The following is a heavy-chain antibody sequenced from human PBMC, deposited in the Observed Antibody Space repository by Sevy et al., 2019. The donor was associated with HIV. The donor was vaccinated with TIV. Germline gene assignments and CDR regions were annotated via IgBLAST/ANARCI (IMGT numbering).Heavy chain of an antibody. J-gene: IGHJ6*02. D-gene: IGHD2-2*01. Sequence: GGSLRLSCAVSGFTFRSYWMSWVRQAPGKGLEWVAHIKVDGSEKYHVDSVKGRVTSSRDNAKNSLFLQMNSLRVEATAVYYCARDCSSTSCLWGLDVWGQGTAVTFSS. CDR1: GFTFRSYW. V-gene: IGHV3-7*03. CDR2: IKVDGSEK. CDR3: ARDCSSTSCLWGLDV.